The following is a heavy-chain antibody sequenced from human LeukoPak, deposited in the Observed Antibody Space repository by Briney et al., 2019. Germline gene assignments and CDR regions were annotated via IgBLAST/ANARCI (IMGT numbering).Heavy chain of an antibody. CDR2: INPNSGAT. D-gene: IGHD6-13*01. J-gene: IGHJ4*02. V-gene: IGHV1-2*02. CDR1: GYTFTGYY. CDR3: ARGSDSSSWYSPSDY. Sequence: GASVKVSCTASGYTFTGYYMHWVRQAPGQGLEWMGWINPNSGATNSAQKFQGRATMNRDTSISTAYMELSRLRSDDTAVYYCARGSDSSSWYSPSDYWGQGTLVTVSS.